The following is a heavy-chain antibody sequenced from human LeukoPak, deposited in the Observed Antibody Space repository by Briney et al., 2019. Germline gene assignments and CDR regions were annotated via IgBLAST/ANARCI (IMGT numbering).Heavy chain of an antibody. V-gene: IGHV3-23*01. D-gene: IGHD6-19*01. CDR1: GFTFNSYA. Sequence: PGGSLRLSCAASGFTFNSYAMSWVRQAPGKGLEWVSAIRGRGGGTYYADSVKGRFTISRDNSKNTLYLQMNSLRDEDTALYYCAKAGIGVVGYFDYWGQGTLVTVSS. CDR3: AKAGIGVVGYFDY. J-gene: IGHJ4*02. CDR2: IRGRGGGT.